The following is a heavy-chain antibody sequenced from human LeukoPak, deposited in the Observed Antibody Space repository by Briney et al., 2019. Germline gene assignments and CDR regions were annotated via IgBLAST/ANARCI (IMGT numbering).Heavy chain of an antibody. J-gene: IGHJ6*02. D-gene: IGHD3-3*01. V-gene: IGHV3-74*01. CDR1: GFTFSSYW. CDR3: ARGLITIFTYYYYGMDV. CDR2: INSDGSST. Sequence: PGGSLRLSCAASGFTFSSYWMHWVRQAPGKGLVWVSRINSDGSSTSYADSVKGRFTISRDNAKNSLYLQMNSLRAEDTAVYYCARGLITIFTYYYYGMDVWGQGTTVTVSS.